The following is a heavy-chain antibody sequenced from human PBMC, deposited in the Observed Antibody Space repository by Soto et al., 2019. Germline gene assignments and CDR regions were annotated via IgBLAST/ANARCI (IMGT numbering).Heavy chain of an antibody. CDR1: GFTFSNAW. J-gene: IGHJ5*02. D-gene: IGHD3-10*01. CDR2: IKSKTDGGTT. CDR3: TTDLGDYYGSGSYLNWFDP. V-gene: IGHV3-15*01. Sequence: EVQLVESGGGLVKPGGSLRLSCAASGFTFSNAWMSWVRQAPGKGLEWVGRIKSKTDGGTTDYAAPVKGRFTISRDDSKNTLYLQMTKLKTEDTTVYYCTTDLGDYYGSGSYLNWFDPWGQGTLVTVSS.